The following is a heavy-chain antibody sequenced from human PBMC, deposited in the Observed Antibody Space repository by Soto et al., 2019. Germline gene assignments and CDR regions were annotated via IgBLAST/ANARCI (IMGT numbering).Heavy chain of an antibody. CDR1: GFTFSSYA. CDR2: ISYDGSHK. CDR3: SGSYGAANYYYGMDV. D-gene: IGHD3-16*01. J-gene: IGHJ6*02. Sequence: QVQLVESGGGVVQPGRSLRLSCAASGFTFSSYAMHWVRQAPGKGLEWVALISYDGSHKYYADSVKGRFTISRDNSKNTLYLQMNSLRAEDTAVYYCSGSYGAANYYYGMDVWGQGTTVTVSS. V-gene: IGHV3-30-3*01.